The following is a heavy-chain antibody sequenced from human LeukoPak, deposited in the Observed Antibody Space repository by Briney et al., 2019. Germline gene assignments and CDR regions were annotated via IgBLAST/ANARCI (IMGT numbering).Heavy chain of an antibody. J-gene: IGHJ4*02. CDR1: GFTFSSYS. CDR3: ARDISPLGSGY. Sequence: GGSLRLSCAASGFTFSSYSMNWVRQAPGKGLEWVSYISSSSSTIYYADSVKGRFTISRDNAKNSLYLQMNSLRAEDTAVYYCARDISPLGSGYWGQGTLVTVSS. D-gene: IGHD1-26*01. V-gene: IGHV3-48*04. CDR2: ISSSSSTI.